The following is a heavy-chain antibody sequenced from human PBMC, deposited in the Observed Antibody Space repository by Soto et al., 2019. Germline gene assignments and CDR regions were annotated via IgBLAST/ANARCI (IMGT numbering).Heavy chain of an antibody. V-gene: IGHV1-46*01. J-gene: IGHJ4*02. CDR3: ARVPYDNTGYYAF. CDR2: IDPSGGST. D-gene: IGHD3-22*01. CDR1: GFTFTTYY. Sequence: SVKVSFKTSGFTFTTYYIHWVRQAPGQGLEWMGMIDPSGGSTTYAQKFQGRITMTSDMSTSTVYMELSSLRSEDTAVYYCARVPYDNTGYYAFWGQGTMVT.